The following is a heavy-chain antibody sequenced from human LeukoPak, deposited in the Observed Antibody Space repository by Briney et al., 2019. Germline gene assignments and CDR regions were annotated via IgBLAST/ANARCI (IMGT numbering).Heavy chain of an antibody. D-gene: IGHD6-19*01. CDR2: ISSSSSYI. Sequence: PGGSLRLSCAASGFTFSSYSMNWVRQAPGKGLEWVSSISSSSSYIYYADSVRGRFTISRDNAKNSLYLQMNSLRAEDTAVYYCARDIAVAANLDYWGQGTLVTVSS. J-gene: IGHJ4*02. V-gene: IGHV3-21*04. CDR1: GFTFSSYS. CDR3: ARDIAVAANLDY.